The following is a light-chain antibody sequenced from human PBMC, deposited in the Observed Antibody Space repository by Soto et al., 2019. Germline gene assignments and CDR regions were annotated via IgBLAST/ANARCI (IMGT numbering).Light chain of an antibody. CDR2: SDN. Sequence: QSVLTQPPSASGTPGQRVAISCSGSSFNIGSNTVTWYQQLPGTAPKLLIYSDNHRPSGVPDRFSGSKSGASASLAISGLQSEDEADYYCAAWDDSLNGPVFGGGTQLTVL. CDR1: SFNIGSNT. J-gene: IGLJ3*02. CDR3: AAWDDSLNGPV. V-gene: IGLV1-44*01.